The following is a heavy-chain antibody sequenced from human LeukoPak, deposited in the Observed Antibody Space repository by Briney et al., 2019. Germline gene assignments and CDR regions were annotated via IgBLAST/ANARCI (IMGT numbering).Heavy chain of an antibody. J-gene: IGHJ4*02. V-gene: IGHV3-21*01. CDR2: ISSSSSYI. CDR1: GFTFSSYA. D-gene: IGHD3-10*01. CDR3: ARDFFSGRVRGGYCWS. Sequence: PGGSLRLSCAASGFTFSSYAMSWVRQAPGKGLEWVSSISSSSSYIYYADSVKGRFTISRDNAKNSLYLQMNSLRAEDTAVYYCARDFFSGRVRGGYCWSWGQGTLVTVSS.